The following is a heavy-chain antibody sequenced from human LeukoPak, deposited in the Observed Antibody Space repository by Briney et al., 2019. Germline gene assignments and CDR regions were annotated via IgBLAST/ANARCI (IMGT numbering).Heavy chain of an antibody. J-gene: IGHJ4*02. Sequence: SQTLSLTYTVSGGSISSGSYYWSWIRQPAGKGLEWIGRIYTSRSTSYNPSLKSRVTISVDTSKNQFSLKLSSVTAADTAVYYCARGSPLKYCSDGSCLLYWGQGTLVTVPS. D-gene: IGHD2-15*01. CDR1: GGSISSGSYY. V-gene: IGHV4-61*02. CDR3: ARGSPLKYCSDGSCLLY. CDR2: IYTSRST.